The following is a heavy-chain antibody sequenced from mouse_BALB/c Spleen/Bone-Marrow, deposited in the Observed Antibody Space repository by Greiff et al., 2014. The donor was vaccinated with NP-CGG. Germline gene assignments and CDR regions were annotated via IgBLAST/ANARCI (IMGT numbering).Heavy chain of an antibody. J-gene: IGHJ2*01. V-gene: IGHV1-18*01. D-gene: IGHD1-2*01. CDR1: GYSFTGYT. CDR3: ARGIYYGYKDFDY. CDR2: INPYNGGT. Sequence: DVHLVESGPELVKPGASMKISCKASGYSFTGYTMNWVKQSHGKNLEWIGLINPYNGGTSYNQKFKGKATLTVDKSSSTAYMELLSLTSEDSAVYYCARGIYYGYKDFDYWGQGTTLTVSS.